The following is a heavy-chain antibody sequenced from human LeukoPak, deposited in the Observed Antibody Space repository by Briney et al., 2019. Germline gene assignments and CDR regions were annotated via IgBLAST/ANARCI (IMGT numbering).Heavy chain of an antibody. D-gene: IGHD3-16*01. V-gene: IGHV3-7*03. J-gene: IGHJ4*02. Sequence: GGSLRLSCAASGFTFSSYWMSWVRQAPGKGLEWVANIKQDGSGKFYVDSVKGRFTISRDNAKNSLYLQMNSLRAEDTAVYYCARGGAMQSPAGYWGQGTLVTVSS. CDR3: ARGGAMQSPAGY. CDR1: GFTFSSYW. CDR2: IKQDGSGK.